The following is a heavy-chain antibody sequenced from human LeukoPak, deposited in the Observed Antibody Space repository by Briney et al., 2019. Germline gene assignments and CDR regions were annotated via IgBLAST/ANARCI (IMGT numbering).Heavy chain of an antibody. CDR3: ARHRKYCSGWYGSDAFEI. V-gene: IGHV5-51*01. J-gene: IGHJ3*02. CDR2: IYPGDSDT. D-gene: IGHD6-19*01. CDR1: GYSFTSYW. Sequence: GESLKISCKGSGYSFTSYWIGWVRQMPGKGLEWMGIIYPGDSDTRYSPSFQGQVTISADKSISTAYLQWSSLKASDTAMYYCARHRKYCSGWYGSDAFEIWGQGTMVTVSS.